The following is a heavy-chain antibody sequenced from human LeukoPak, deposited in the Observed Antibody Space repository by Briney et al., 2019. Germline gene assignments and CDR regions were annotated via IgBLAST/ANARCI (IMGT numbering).Heavy chain of an antibody. D-gene: IGHD6-13*01. V-gene: IGHV4-59*01. CDR2: FFLSGST. CDR3: VRTREYSSTWYFDY. Sequence: SETLSLTCTVSGGSIRSYYWGWLRQPPGKGLEWIGHFFLSGSTTYNPSLKSRVTISVDTSKNQFSMKITSVTAADTAVYYCVRTREYSSTWYFDYWGQGILVTVSS. CDR1: GGSIRSYY. J-gene: IGHJ4*02.